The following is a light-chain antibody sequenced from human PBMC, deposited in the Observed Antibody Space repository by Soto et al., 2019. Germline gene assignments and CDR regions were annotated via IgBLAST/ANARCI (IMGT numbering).Light chain of an antibody. CDR1: QTIRTS. V-gene: IGKV1-39*01. J-gene: IGKJ1*01. CDR3: QQSYATPPP. Sequence: DIQMTQSPSSLSASVGDRVILTCRASQTIRTSLNWYQQKPGKAPKLLIYAASTLDSGVPSRFSGSGPGTEFTLSISKLQPEDFATFCWQQSYATPPPFGPGTKVEI. CDR2: AAS.